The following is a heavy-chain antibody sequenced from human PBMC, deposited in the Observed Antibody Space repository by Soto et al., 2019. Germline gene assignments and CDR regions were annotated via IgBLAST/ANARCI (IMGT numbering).Heavy chain of an antibody. CDR3: ARGSCSIATRPLGPIYLDY. Sequence: SVKVSCKASGGTFSSYAISWVRQAPGQGLEWMGGIIPIFGTANYAQKFQGRVTITADESTSTAYMELSSLRSEDTAVYYCARGSCSIATRPLGPIYLDYWDQGTLVTVSS. J-gene: IGHJ4*02. CDR1: GGTFSSYA. CDR2: IIPIFGTA. V-gene: IGHV1-69*13. D-gene: IGHD6-6*01.